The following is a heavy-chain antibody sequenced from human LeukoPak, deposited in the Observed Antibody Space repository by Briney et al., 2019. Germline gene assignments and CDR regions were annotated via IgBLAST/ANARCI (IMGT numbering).Heavy chain of an antibody. Sequence: GGSLRLSCSASGFTFSSYEMNWVRQAPAKGLERVSYISSSGSTIYYADSVKGRLTISRDNAKNSLYLQMNSQRAEDTAVYYCAELGITMIGGVWGKGTTVTISS. CDR3: AELGITMIGGV. D-gene: IGHD3-10*02. CDR1: GFTFSSYE. J-gene: IGHJ6*04. CDR2: ISSSGSTI. V-gene: IGHV3-48*03.